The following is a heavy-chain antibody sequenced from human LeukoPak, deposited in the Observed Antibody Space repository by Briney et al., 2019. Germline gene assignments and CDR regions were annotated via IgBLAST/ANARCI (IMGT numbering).Heavy chain of an antibody. CDR3: AKDRETTSSGTFDS. V-gene: IGHV3-30*18. J-gene: IGHJ4*02. CDR1: GFTFSSYG. Sequence: PGGSLRLSCAASGFTFSSYGMHCVRQAPGKGLEWVAFIAEDGSIEKYTDSVKGRFTISRYNSNNTLYLRMNSLRAEDTGVYYCAKDRETTSSGTFDSWGQGTLVTVSS. D-gene: IGHD1-1*01. CDR2: IAEDGSIE.